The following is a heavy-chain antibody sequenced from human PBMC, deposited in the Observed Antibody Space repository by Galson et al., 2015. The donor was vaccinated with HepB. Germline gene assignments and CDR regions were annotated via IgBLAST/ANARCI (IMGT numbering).Heavy chain of an antibody. Sequence: SLRLSCAASGFRFTKYSMSWVRQAPGKGLQWVSAITGGGESTYYADSVKGRCTTSRDSSSNTVFLLMTSMRVDDPAVYYCAKVANLGATPHYFDYLGQGTLVTVSS. CDR2: ITGGGEST. V-gene: IGHV3-23*01. D-gene: IGHD3-16*01. CDR3: AKVANLGATPHYFDY. CDR1: GFRFTKYS. J-gene: IGHJ4*02.